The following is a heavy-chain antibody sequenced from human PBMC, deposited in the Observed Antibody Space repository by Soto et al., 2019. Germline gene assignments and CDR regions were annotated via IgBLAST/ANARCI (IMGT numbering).Heavy chain of an antibody. J-gene: IGHJ4*02. CDR2: IYHSGST. CDR3: ARADYYDSSGPFDY. Sequence: SETLSLTCAVSGGSISSGGYSWSWIRQPPGKGLEWIGYIYHSGSTYYNPSLKSRVTISVDRSKNQFSLKLSSVTAADTAVYYCARADYYDSSGPFDYWGQGTLVTVSS. CDR1: GGSISSGGYS. D-gene: IGHD3-22*01. V-gene: IGHV4-30-2*01.